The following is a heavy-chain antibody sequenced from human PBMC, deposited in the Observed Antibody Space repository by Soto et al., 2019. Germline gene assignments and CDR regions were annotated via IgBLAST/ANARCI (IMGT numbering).Heavy chain of an antibody. CDR2: ISSSSSTI. CDR1: GFTFSSYS. V-gene: IGHV3-48*01. D-gene: IGHD5-12*01. CDR3: ARPEDTGPSGPPDY. Sequence: GGSLRLSCAASGFTFSSYSMNWVRQAPGKGLEWVSYISSSSSTIYYADSVKGRFTISRDNSKNTLYLQMNSLRAEDAAVYYCARPEDTGPSGPPDYWGQGTLVTVSS. J-gene: IGHJ4*02.